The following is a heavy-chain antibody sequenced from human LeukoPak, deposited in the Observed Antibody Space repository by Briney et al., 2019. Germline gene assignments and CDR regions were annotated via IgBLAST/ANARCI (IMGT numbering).Heavy chain of an antibody. CDR3: ARCGLVRGLNDY. CDR2: IYHSGST. D-gene: IGHD3-10*01. Sequence: SETLSLTCAVSGYSISSGYYWGWIRQPPGKGLEWIGSIYHSGSTYYNPSLKSRVTISADTSKNQFSLKLSSVTAADTAVYYCARCGLVRGLNDYWGQGTLVTVSS. CDR1: GYSISSGYY. V-gene: IGHV4-38-2*01. J-gene: IGHJ4*02.